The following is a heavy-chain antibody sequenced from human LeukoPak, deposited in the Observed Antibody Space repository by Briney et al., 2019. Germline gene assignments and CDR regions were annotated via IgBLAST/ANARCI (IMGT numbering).Heavy chain of an antibody. D-gene: IGHD5-24*01. J-gene: IGHJ4*02. CDR2: FYTIGTT. Sequence: GSLRLSCAVSGFSVRTNFMSWVRQAPGKGLEWIGRFYTIGTTNYNPSLKGRVTISLDTSKNQFSLRLTSVTAADTAVYYCARGDRWVQNEIDSWGQGTLVAVSS. CDR1: GFSVRTNF. V-gene: IGHV4-4*08. CDR3: ARGDRWVQNEIDS.